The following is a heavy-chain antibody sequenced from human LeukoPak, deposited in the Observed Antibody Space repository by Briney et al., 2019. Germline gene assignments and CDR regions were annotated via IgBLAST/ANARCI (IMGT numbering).Heavy chain of an antibody. J-gene: IGHJ6*02. V-gene: IGHV3-53*01. CDR2: IYSGGST. CDR3: ARDQTPSGMDV. Sequence: GGSLRLSCAASGFTFSSYAMSWVRQAPGKGLEWVSVIYSGGSTYYADSVKGRFTISRDNSKNTLYLQMNSLRAEDTAVYYCARDQTPSGMDVWGQGTTVTVSS. CDR1: GFTFSSYA.